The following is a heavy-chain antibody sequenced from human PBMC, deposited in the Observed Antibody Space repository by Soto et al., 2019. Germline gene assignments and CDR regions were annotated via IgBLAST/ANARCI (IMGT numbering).Heavy chain of an antibody. D-gene: IGHD3-9*01. Sequence: SVKVSCKVSGVTFSSYAIRWVRQGRVQGLEGVGGSIPIFGTANDAQKFQGRVTITADESTSTAYKERSSLRTEDTAVYYCARDRARHYDILTAAPGDYYGMDVWGQGTTVTVSS. CDR2: SIPIFGTA. V-gene: IGHV1-69*13. CDR3: ARDRARHYDILTAAPGDYYGMDV. J-gene: IGHJ6*02. CDR1: GVTFSSYA.